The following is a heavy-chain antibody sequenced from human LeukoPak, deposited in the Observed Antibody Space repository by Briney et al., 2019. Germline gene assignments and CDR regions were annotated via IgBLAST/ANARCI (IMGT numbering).Heavy chain of an antibody. V-gene: IGHV3-30*02. D-gene: IGHD3-22*01. Sequence: GGSLRLSCAASGFTFSSYGMHWVRQAPGKGLEWVAFIRYDGSNKYYADSVKGRFTISRDNSKNTLYLQMNSLRAEDTAVYYCAGIYYYDSSGPPHAFDIWGQGTMVTVSS. J-gene: IGHJ3*02. CDR3: AGIYYYDSSGPPHAFDI. CDR2: IRYDGSNK. CDR1: GFTFSSYG.